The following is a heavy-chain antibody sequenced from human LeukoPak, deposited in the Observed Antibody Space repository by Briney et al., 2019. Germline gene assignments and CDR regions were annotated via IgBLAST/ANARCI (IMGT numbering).Heavy chain of an antibody. V-gene: IGHV3-33*01. CDR2: IWYDGSNK. CDR3: SRSLDY. CDR1: GFTFSSYG. Sequence: GGSLRLSCAASGFTFSSYGMHWVRQAPGKGLEWVAVIWYDGSNKYYADSVKGRFSISRDNAKNSLYLQMNSLRAEDTAVYYCSRSLDYLGQGALVTVSS. J-gene: IGHJ4*02.